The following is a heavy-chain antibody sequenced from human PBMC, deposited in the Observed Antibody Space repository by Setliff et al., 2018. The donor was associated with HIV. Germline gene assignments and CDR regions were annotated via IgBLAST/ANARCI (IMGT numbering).Heavy chain of an antibody. J-gene: IGHJ1*01. CDR1: GYRFTGFA. CDR3: ARDPAPSSSASYFQH. D-gene: IGHD6-6*01. V-gene: IGHV1-3*01. Sequence: ASVKVSCKASGYRFTGFAIHWVRQAPGQRFEWMGWINAGTGNTKYSQKFQDRVTISRDTSTSTVYMELSSLRSEDTAVYYCARDPAPSSSASYFQHWGQGTPVTVSS. CDR2: INAGTGNT.